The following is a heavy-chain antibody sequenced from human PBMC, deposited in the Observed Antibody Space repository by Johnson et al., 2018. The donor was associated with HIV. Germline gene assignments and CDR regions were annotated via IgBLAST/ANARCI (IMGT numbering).Heavy chain of an antibody. J-gene: IGHJ3*02. CDR1: GFTFNNAW. Sequence: QVQLVESGGGLVKPWGSLRLSFAASGFTFNNAWMTWVRQAPGNGLEWVAVISYDGSNKYYADSVKGRFTISRDNSKNTLYLQMNSPRAEDTAVYYCAKEDYYGSGSYDAFDIWGQGTMVTVSS. CDR3: AKEDYYGSGSYDAFDI. V-gene: IGHV3-30*18. D-gene: IGHD3-10*01. CDR2: ISYDGSNK.